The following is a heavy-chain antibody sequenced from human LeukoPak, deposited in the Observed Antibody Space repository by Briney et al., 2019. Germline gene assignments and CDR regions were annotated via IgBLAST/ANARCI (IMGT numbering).Heavy chain of an antibody. Sequence: ASVKVSCKASGYTFTSYGISWVRQAPGQGLEWMGWISAYNGNTNYAQKLQGRVTMTTDTSASTAYMELRSLRSDDTAVYYCARDSPYRGVSVAFDIWGQGTMVTVSS. V-gene: IGHV1-18*01. CDR3: ARDSPYRGVSVAFDI. J-gene: IGHJ3*02. CDR2: ISAYNGNT. D-gene: IGHD3-10*01. CDR1: GYTFTSYG.